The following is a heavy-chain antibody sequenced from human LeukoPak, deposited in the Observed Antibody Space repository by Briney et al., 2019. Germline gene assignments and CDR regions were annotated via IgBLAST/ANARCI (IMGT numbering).Heavy chain of an antibody. V-gene: IGHV1-2*06. CDR3: ARLGLEAFYFDY. CDR2: INPNSGGT. D-gene: IGHD3-3*01. Sequence: EASVKVSCKASGYTFTGYYMHWVRQAPGQGLEWMGRINPNSGGTNYAQKFQGRVTMTRDTSISAAYMELSRLRSDDTAVYYCARLGLEAFYFDYWGQGTLVTVSS. J-gene: IGHJ4*02. CDR1: GYTFTGYY.